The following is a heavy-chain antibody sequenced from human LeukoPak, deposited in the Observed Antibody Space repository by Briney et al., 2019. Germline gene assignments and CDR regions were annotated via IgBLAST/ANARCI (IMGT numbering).Heavy chain of an antibody. CDR2: IYHSGST. CDR1: GYSISSGYY. V-gene: IGHV4-38-2*02. J-gene: IGHJ3*02. D-gene: IGHD1-20*01. Sequence: SETLSLTCTVSGYSISSGYYWGWIRQPPGKGLEWIGNIYHSGSTYYNPSLRSRVTISIDTSKNQFSLKLSSVTAADTAVYYCAREWDNWNAGAFDIWGQGTMVTVSS. CDR3: AREWDNWNAGAFDI.